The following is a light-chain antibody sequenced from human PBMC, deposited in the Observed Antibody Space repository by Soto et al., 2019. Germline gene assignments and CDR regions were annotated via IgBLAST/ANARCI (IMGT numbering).Light chain of an antibody. CDR2: DAS. Sequence: EIVLTQSPATLSLSPGERATLSCWASQSVNRYLVWYQQKPGQAPRLLMYDASKRATGIPARFSGSGSGTDFTLTISSLEPEDFAIYYCQQYGYSRTFGQGTKVEIK. CDR3: QQYGYSRT. CDR1: QSVNRY. V-gene: IGKV3-11*01. J-gene: IGKJ1*01.